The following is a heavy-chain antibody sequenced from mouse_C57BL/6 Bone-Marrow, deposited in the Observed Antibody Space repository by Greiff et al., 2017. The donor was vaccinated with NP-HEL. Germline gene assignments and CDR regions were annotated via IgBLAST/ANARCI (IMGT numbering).Heavy chain of an antibody. CDR1: GFNIKDYY. CDR2: IDPEDGET. V-gene: IGHV14-2*01. Sequence: VQLKESGAELVKPGASVKLSCTASGFNIKDYYMHWVKQRTEQGLEWIGRIDPEDGETKYVPKFQGKATITADTSSNTAYLQLSSLTSEDTAVYYCAVQGKYAMDYWGQGTSVTVSS. J-gene: IGHJ4*01. D-gene: IGHD2-1*01. CDR3: AVQGKYAMDY.